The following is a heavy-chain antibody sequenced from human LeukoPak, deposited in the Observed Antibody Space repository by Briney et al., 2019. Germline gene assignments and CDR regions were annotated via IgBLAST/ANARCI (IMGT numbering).Heavy chain of an antibody. CDR3: AKGTRPVGATNFYY. V-gene: IGHV3-23*01. D-gene: IGHD1-26*01. Sequence: GGSLRLSCAASGFTFSSYAVSWVRQAPGKGLEWVSAISGSGGSTYYADSVKGRFTISRDNSKNTLYLQMNSLRAEDTAVYYCAKGTRPVGATNFYYWGQGTLVNVSS. CDR1: GFTFSSYA. CDR2: ISGSGGST. J-gene: IGHJ4*02.